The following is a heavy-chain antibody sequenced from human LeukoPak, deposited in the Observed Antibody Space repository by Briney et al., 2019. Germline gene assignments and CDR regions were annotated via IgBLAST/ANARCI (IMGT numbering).Heavy chain of an antibody. Sequence: PGGSLRLSCAASGFTFSSYGMHWVRQAPGKGLEWVAVISYDGSNKYYADSVKGRFTISRDNSKNTLYLQMNSLRAEDTAVYYCAHYGGNWGWGQGTLVTVSS. V-gene: IGHV3-30*03. CDR1: GFTFSSYG. J-gene: IGHJ4*02. D-gene: IGHD4-23*01. CDR2: ISYDGSNK. CDR3: AHYGGNWG.